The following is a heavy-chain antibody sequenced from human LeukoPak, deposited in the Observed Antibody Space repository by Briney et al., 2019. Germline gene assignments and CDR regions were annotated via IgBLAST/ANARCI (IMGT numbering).Heavy chain of an antibody. Sequence: SETLSLTCTVSGGSISSYYWSWIRQPPGKGLEWIGYIYYSGSTNYNPSLKSRVTISVDTSKNQFSLKLSSVTAADTAVYYCARVGVDTAMVARKYYFDYWGQGTLVTVSS. CDR2: IYYSGST. V-gene: IGHV4-59*01. CDR3: ARVGVDTAMVARKYYFDY. D-gene: IGHD5-18*01. CDR1: GGSISSYY. J-gene: IGHJ4*02.